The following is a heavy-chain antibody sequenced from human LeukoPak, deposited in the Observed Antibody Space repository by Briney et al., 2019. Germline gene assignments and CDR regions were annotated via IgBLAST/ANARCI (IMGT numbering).Heavy chain of an antibody. D-gene: IGHD2-15*01. Sequence: GGSLRLSCAASGFTFSSYAMSWVRQAPGKGLEWVSNISGRGGSTYYADSVKGRFTISRDNSKDTLYLQMSSLRAEDTALYYCAKSGLNRFDYWGQGTLVIVSS. CDR1: GFTFSSYA. V-gene: IGHV3-23*01. J-gene: IGHJ5*01. CDR2: ISGRGGST. CDR3: AKSGLNRFDY.